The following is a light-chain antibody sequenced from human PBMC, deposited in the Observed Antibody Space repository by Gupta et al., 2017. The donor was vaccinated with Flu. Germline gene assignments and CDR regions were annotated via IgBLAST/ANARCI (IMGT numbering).Light chain of an antibody. V-gene: IGLV2-14*01. CDR1: SSDVGGYNY. CDR2: EVT. J-gene: IGLJ3*02. CDR3: SSYTSSRTVV. Sequence: SITIPCTGTSSDVGGYNYVSWYQHHPRKVPNLIIYEVTKRPAGVSNRFSGFKSGNTASLTISGLQAEDEADYYCSSYTSSRTVVFGGGTRLTVL.